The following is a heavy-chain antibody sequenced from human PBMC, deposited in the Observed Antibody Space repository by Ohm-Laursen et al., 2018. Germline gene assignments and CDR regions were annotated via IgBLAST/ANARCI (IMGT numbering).Heavy chain of an antibody. J-gene: IGHJ4*02. CDR1: GFTFDDYA. D-gene: IGHD2-2*02. Sequence: SLRLSCAASGFTFDDYAMHWVRQAPGKGLEWVSAISGSGGSTYYADSVKGRFTISRDNSKNTLYLQMNSLRAEDTAVYYCAKDQVVVVPAAIRGDFDYWGQGTLVTVSS. CDR3: AKDQVVVVPAAIRGDFDY. V-gene: IGHV3-23*01. CDR2: ISGSGGST.